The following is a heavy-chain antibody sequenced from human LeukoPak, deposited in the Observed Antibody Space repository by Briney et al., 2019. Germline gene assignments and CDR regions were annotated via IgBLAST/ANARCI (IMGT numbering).Heavy chain of an antibody. J-gene: IGHJ4*02. CDR2: IKRDGSEK. Sequence: GGSLRLSCAVSRFTVSSNYMGWVRQAPGKGLEWVANIKRDGSEKYYVDSVKGRFTISRDNAKNSLYLQMNSLRAEEAAVYYCARGYGDSIHFDYWGQGTLVTVSS. D-gene: IGHD4-17*01. V-gene: IGHV3-7*04. CDR1: RFTVSSNY. CDR3: ARGYGDSIHFDY.